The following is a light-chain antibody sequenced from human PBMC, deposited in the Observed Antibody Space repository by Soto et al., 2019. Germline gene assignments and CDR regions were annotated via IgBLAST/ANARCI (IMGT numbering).Light chain of an antibody. CDR2: DVS. CDR1: NSDIGDYNY. Sequence: QSALTQPASVSASPGQSITISCAGTNSDIGDYNYVSWYQQHPGKAPKLMIFDVSNRPSGVSNRFSASKSGNTASLTISGLQTEDEAVYYCSSYTKTSTLYVFGSGTKVTVL. V-gene: IGLV2-14*03. CDR3: SSYTKTSTLYV. J-gene: IGLJ1*01.